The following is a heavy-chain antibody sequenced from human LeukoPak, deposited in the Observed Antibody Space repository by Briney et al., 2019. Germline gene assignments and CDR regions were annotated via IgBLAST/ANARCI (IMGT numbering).Heavy chain of an antibody. CDR3: ARNGGSYTFDI. D-gene: IGHD1-26*01. J-gene: IGHJ3*02. CDR1: GGSIRTYY. CDR2: IYYSGST. V-gene: IGHV4-59*01. Sequence: PSETLSLTCTVSGGSIRTYYWSWIPQPPGKGLEWIGYIYYSGSTDYNPSLKSRVTISVDTSKNQFSLTLSPVTAADTAVYYCARNGGSYTFDIWGQGTMVTVSS.